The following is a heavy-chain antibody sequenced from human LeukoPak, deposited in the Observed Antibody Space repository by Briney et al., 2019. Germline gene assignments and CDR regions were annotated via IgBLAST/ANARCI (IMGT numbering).Heavy chain of an antibody. CDR1: GGSISSYY. D-gene: IGHD3-10*01. J-gene: IGHJ6*02. Sequence: PSETLSLTCTVSGGSISSYYWSWIRQPAGKGLEWIGRIYTSGSTNYNPSLKSRVTMSVDTSKNQFSLKLSSVTAADTAVYYCARGVVRGVPLYYYYGMDVWGQGTTVTVSS. V-gene: IGHV4-4*07. CDR2: IYTSGST. CDR3: ARGVVRGVPLYYYYGMDV.